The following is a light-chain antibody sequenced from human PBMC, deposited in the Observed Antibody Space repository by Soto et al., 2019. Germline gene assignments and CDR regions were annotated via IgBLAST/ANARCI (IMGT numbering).Light chain of an antibody. CDR2: WAS. J-gene: IGKJ1*01. Sequence: DIVMTQSPDSLAVSLGERATINCKSSQSVLYSSNNKNYLAWYQQKPGQPPKLLIYWASTRESGVPDRFSGGGSGTDFTLTISSLQAEDVAVYYCQQYYGIPLAFGQGTKVEIK. CDR3: QQYYGIPLA. CDR1: QSVLYSSNNKNY. V-gene: IGKV4-1*01.